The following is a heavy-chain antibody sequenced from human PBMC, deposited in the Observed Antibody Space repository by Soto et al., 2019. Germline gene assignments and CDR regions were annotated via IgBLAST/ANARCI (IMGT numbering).Heavy chain of an antibody. D-gene: IGHD2-2*01. J-gene: IGHJ4*02. CDR2: ISYDGSNK. V-gene: IGHV3-30-3*01. CDR3: ASPPIVVVPAADFGY. CDR1: GFTFSSYA. Sequence: GGSLRLSCAASGFTFSSYAMHWVRQAPGKGLEWVAVISYDGSNKYYADSVKGRFTISRDNSKNTLYLQMNSLRAEDTAVYYCASPPIVVVPAADFGYWGQGTLVTVSP.